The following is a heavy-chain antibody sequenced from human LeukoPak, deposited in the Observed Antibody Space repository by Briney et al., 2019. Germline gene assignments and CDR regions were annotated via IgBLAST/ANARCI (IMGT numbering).Heavy chain of an antibody. J-gene: IGHJ6*03. Sequence: GGSLRLSCVASGFIINSGYLIWVPQAPGKGLEWVSVIYIGGTTYYADSVKGRFTISRDDSKNTVYLQMNSLRAEDTAVYYCARGLKYSGIVFYPSHMDVWGKGTTVTVSS. CDR3: ARGLKYSGIVFYPSHMDV. CDR1: GFIINSGY. V-gene: IGHV3-53*01. D-gene: IGHD3-10*01. CDR2: IYIGGTT.